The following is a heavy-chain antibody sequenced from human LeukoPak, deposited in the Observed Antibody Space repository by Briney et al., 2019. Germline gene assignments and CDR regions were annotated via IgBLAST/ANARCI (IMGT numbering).Heavy chain of an antibody. CDR1: GFTFSSYW. CDR2: INNDGSST. V-gene: IGHV3-74*01. J-gene: IGHJ4*02. CDR3: ARDDSRGFAY. D-gene: IGHD2-21*01. Sequence: PGGSLRLSCAASGFTFSSYWMHWVRQAPGKGGVWVSRINNDGSSTIYADSVNGRFTISRDNAKNTLYLQINSLRAEDTAVYYCARDDSRGFAYWGQGTLVTVSS.